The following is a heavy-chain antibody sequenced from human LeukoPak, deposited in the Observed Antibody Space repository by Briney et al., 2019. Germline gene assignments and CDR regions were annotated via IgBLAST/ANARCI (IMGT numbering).Heavy chain of an antibody. V-gene: IGHV1-18*01. CDR3: ARNDSGGYDY. Sequence: GASVKVSCKASGYTFTSFGISWVRQAPGQGLEWMGWISTYNGYAKYAQNVQGRVTMTTDTSTSTAYMELGSLRSDDTAVYYCARNDSGGYDYWGQGTLVTVSS. CDR2: ISTYNGYA. CDR1: GYTFTSFG. J-gene: IGHJ4*02. D-gene: IGHD2-21*01.